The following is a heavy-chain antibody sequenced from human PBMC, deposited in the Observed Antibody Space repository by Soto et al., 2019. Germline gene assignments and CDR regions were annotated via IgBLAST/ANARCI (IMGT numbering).Heavy chain of an antibody. CDR2: IKQDGSEK. CDR1: GFTFSSYW. J-gene: IGHJ4*02. V-gene: IGHV3-7*01. D-gene: IGHD6-19*01. Sequence: EVQLVESGGGLVQPGGSLRLSCAASGFTFSSYWMSWVRQAPGKGLEWVANIKQDGSEKYYVDSVKGRFTISRDNAKNSLYLQMNSLRAEDPAVYYCASQAVAGTSFFDYWGQGTLVTVSS. CDR3: ASQAVAGTSFFDY.